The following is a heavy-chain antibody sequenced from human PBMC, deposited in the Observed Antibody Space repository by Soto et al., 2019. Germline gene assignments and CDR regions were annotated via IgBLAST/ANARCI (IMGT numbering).Heavy chain of an antibody. CDR3: AREMSYYFDS. CDR1: GASVSRDGFS. Sequence: QVQLQESGSGLVRPSQTLVLTCTVSGASVSRDGFSWSWLRQPPGKGLEWIGYIYHSGATYYNPSLKSRVTTSVDKSKNQFSLSLASLTAADTAVYYCAREMSYYFDSWGHGTLVTVSS. J-gene: IGHJ4*01. V-gene: IGHV4-30-2*01. CDR2: IYHSGAT.